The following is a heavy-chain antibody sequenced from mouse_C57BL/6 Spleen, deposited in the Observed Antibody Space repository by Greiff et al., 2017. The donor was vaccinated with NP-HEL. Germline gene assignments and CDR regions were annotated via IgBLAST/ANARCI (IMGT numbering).Heavy chain of an antibody. CDR1: GYTFTDYN. CDR3: ARWFDGYYLDY. D-gene: IGHD2-3*01. Sequence: VQLQQSGPELVKPGASVKIPCKASGYTFTDYNMDWVKQSHGKSLEWIGDINPNNGGTIYTQKFKGKATLTVDKSSSTAYMELRSLTSEDTAVYYCARWFDGYYLDYWGQGTTLTVSS. V-gene: IGHV1-18*01. CDR2: INPNNGGT. J-gene: IGHJ2*01.